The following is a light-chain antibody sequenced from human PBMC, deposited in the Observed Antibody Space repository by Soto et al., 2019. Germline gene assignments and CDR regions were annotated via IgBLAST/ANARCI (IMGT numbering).Light chain of an antibody. CDR1: QSVNSY. CDR2: YAS. CDR3: QKRSIWPPIT. J-gene: IGKJ5*01. V-gene: IGKV3-11*01. Sequence: EVVLTQFPPTLSLSPGERATLSCRASQSVNSYLAWYQQKPGQPPRLLVYYASNTATGVPASFSGSGSGTDFTLTIMSLEPEDFAVYYCQKRSIWPPITFGQGTRLEIK.